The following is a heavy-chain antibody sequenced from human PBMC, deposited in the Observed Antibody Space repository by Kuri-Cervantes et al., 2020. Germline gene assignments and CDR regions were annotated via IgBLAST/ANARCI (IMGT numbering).Heavy chain of an antibody. CDR2: IYSCGST. Sequence: GGSLRLSCAASGFTVSSNYMSWVRQAPGKGLEWVSVIYSCGSTYYADSVKGRFTISRDNSKNTLYLQMNSLRAEDTAVYYCAKVLTSQLAKRPNYYYYYMDVWGKGTTVTVSS. V-gene: IGHV3-66*03. CDR3: AKVLTSQLAKRPNYYYYYMDV. J-gene: IGHJ6*03. D-gene: IGHD6-13*01. CDR1: GFTVSSNY.